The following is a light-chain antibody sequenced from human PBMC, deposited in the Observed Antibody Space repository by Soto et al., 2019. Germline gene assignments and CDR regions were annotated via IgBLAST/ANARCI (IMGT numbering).Light chain of an antibody. J-gene: IGLJ2*01. CDR1: RSNIGAGYA. CDR2: DIT. V-gene: IGLV1-40*01. Sequence: QSVLTQPPSVSGAPGQRVTISCTGSRSNIGAGYAVNWYQQLPGTAPKLLIYDITNRPSGVPDRFSAAESGTTASLAITGLQSEDEADYYCQSYDTSLSASVFGGGTKLTVL. CDR3: QSYDTSLSASV.